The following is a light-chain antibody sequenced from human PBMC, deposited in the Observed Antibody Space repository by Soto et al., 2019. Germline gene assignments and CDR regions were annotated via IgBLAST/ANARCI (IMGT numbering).Light chain of an antibody. V-gene: IGKV3-11*01. CDR3: QQRSNWPLT. CDR1: QSVRSY. J-gene: IGKJ4*01. CDR2: DAS. Sequence: EIVLTQSPATLSLSLGERATFSCRASQSVRSYLAWYQQKPGQAPRLLIYDASNRATGIPARFSGSGSGTDFTLTISSLEPEDFAVYYCQQRSNWPLTFGGGTKVEIK.